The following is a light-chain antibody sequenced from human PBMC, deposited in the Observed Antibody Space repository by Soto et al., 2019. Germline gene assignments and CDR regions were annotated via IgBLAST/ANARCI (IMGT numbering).Light chain of an antibody. CDR3: QSYDTTLGGHV. V-gene: IGLV1-40*01. CDR2: GNT. Sequence: QSVLTQPPSVSGAPGQRVTISCTGSSSNIGAGYDVHWYQQLPGTAPKLLISGNTNRPSGIPDRFSGSKSGTSTSLAITGLQPEYEADYYCQSYDTTLGGHVFGTGTKLTVL. J-gene: IGLJ1*01. CDR1: SSNIGAGYD.